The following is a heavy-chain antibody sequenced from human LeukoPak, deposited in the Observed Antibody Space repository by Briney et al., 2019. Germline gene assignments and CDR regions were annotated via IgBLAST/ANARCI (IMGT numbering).Heavy chain of an antibody. CDR2: ISSSGDST. CDR1: GFTFNNYA. Sequence: PGGSLRLSCAASGFTFNNYAMSWVRQAPGKGLEWVSVISSSGDSTYYAGSVKGRFTISRDKSKNMLYLQMNSLRAEDTAVYYCARGATGYSGYDAFDIWGQGTMVTVSS. CDR3: ARGATGYSGYDAFDI. J-gene: IGHJ3*02. V-gene: IGHV3-23*01. D-gene: IGHD5-12*01.